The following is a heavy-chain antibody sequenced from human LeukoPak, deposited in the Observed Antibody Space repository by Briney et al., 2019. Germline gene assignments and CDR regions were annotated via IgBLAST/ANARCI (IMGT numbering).Heavy chain of an antibody. CDR2: IWYDGSNK. D-gene: IGHD4-17*01. CDR1: GFTFSSYG. J-gene: IGHJ4*02. CDR3: AKDRISGDGDLHLDY. Sequence: GRSLRLSCAASGFTFSSYGMHWVRQAPGKGLEWVAVIWYDGSNKYYADSVKGRLTISRDNSKSTLYLQMNSLRAEDTAIYYCAKDRISGDGDLHLDYWGQGTLVTVSS. V-gene: IGHV3-33*06.